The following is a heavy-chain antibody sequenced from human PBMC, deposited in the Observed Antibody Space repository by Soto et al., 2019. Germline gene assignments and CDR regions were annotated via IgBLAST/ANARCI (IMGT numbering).Heavy chain of an antibody. J-gene: IGHJ4*02. CDR1: GFTFDDYA. CDR3: AKDLNHGSGSSYDY. CDR2: ISWNSGSI. D-gene: IGHD3-10*01. Sequence: EVQLVESGGGLVQPGRSLRLSCAASGFTFDDYAMHWVRQAPGKGLEWVSGISWNSGSIGYADSVKGRFTISRDSAKNSLYLQMNSLRAEDTALYYCAKDLNHGSGSSYDYWGQGTLVTVSS. V-gene: IGHV3-9*01.